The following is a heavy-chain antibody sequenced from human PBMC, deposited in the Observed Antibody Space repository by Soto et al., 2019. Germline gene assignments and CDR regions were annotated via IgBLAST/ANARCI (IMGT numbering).Heavy chain of an antibody. Sequence: QVQLVQSGAEVKKPGASVKVSCKASGYTFTGYYMHWVRQAPGQGLEWMGWINPNSGGTNYAQKFQGXXXXXXDTSISTAXXXXXXXRSDDTXXXXXXXXXEGSRSSSXXXXXXXWG. CDR3: XXXXEGSRSSSXXXXXXX. D-gene: IGHD6-13*01. CDR1: GYTFTGYY. V-gene: IGHV1-2*02. J-gene: IGHJ1*01. CDR2: INPNSGGT.